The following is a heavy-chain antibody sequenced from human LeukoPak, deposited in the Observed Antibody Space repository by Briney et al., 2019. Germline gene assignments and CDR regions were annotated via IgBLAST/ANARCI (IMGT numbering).Heavy chain of an antibody. Sequence: GGSLRHSCAASGFTFSSYSMNWVRQAPGKGLEWVSSISSSSSYIYYADSVKGRFTISRDNAKNSLYLQMNSLRAEDTAVYYCARDPNIVVVPAAFFDYWGQGTLVTVSS. D-gene: IGHD2-2*01. J-gene: IGHJ4*02. CDR2: ISSSSSYI. CDR1: GFTFSSYS. CDR3: ARDPNIVVVPAAFFDY. V-gene: IGHV3-21*01.